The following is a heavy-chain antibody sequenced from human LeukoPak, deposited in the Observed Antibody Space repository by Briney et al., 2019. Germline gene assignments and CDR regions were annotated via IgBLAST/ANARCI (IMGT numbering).Heavy chain of an antibody. V-gene: IGHV1-69*05. D-gene: IGHD2-15*01. Sequence: SVKVSCKAFGGSFSSEAISWVRQAPGQGLEWMGGIIPIFGTAHYAQKFQGRVTITTDESTSTAYMEVSSLRSEDTAVYYCGRKAGDCGGGSCYSVDYWGQGTLVTVSS. CDR2: IIPIFGTA. CDR1: GGSFSSEA. CDR3: GRKAGDCGGGSCYSVDY. J-gene: IGHJ4*02.